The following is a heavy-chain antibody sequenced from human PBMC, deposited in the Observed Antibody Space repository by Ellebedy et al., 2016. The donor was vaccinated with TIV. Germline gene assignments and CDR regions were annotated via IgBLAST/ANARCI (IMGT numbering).Heavy chain of an antibody. D-gene: IGHD3-3*01. CDR1: GGTFSSYA. CDR3: AREPTIFGVVIIQGDAFDI. V-gene: IGHV1-69*06. J-gene: IGHJ3*02. CDR2: IIPIFGTA. Sequence: SVKVSXXASGGTFSSYAISWVRQAPGQGLEWMGGIIPIFGTANYAQKFQGRVTITADKSTSTAYMELSSLRSEDTAVYYCAREPTIFGVVIIQGDAFDIWGQGTMVTVSS.